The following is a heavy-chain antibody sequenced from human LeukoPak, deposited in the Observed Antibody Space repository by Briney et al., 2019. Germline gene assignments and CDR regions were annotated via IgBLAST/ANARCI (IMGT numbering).Heavy chain of an antibody. V-gene: IGHV4-34*01. CDR3: ARGIRD. D-gene: IGHD3-3*02. J-gene: IGHJ4*02. CDR2: INHSGST. CDR1: GGSFSGYY. Sequence: SVTLSLTCAVYGGSFSGYYWSWIRQPPGKGLEWIGEINHSGSTNYNPSLKSRVTISVDTSKNQFSLKLSSVTAADTAVYYCARGIRDWGQGTLVTVSS.